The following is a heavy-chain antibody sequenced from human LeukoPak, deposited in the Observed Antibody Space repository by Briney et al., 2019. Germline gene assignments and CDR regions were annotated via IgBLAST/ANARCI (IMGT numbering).Heavy chain of an antibody. J-gene: IGHJ6*02. V-gene: IGHV4-39*02. D-gene: IGHD2-2*01. CDR1: GGSISSSSYY. CDR3: ATFRGTSFYGMDV. Sequence: SETLSLTCTVSGGSISSSSYYWGWIRQPPGKGLEWIGSIYYSGTTYYNPSLKSRVTISVDTSKNHFSLKLSSVTAADTAVYYCATFRGTSFYGMDVWGQGTTVTVSS. CDR2: IYYSGTT.